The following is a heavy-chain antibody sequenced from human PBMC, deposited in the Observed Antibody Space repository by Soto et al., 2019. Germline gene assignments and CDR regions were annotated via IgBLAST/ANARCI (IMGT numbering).Heavy chain of an antibody. Sequence: PAGSLRLSCAASGYTFRSVTLNWVRQAPGKGLEWVSTWSSNSAYISYTAALRGRFTISRDNAKNSLHLQMNSLRAEDTAVYYCTRDASRDSSARGWFDPWGPGTLVTVSS. D-gene: IGHD6-13*01. CDR3: TRDASRDSSARGWFDP. J-gene: IGHJ5*02. CDR1: GYTFRSVT. CDR2: WSSNSAYI. V-gene: IGHV3-21*01.